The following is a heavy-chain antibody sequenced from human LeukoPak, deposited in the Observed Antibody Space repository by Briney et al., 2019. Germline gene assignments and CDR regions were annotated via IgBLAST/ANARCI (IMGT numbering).Heavy chain of an antibody. V-gene: IGHV1-69*13. J-gene: IGHJ3*02. Sequence: ASVKVSCKASGGTFSSYAISWVRQAPGQGLEWMGGIIPIFGTANYAQKFQGRVTITADESTSTAYMELSSLRSEDTAVYYCAGGSRNFWSGSLHAFDIWGQGTMVTVSS. CDR1: GGTFSSYA. CDR3: AGGSRNFWSGSLHAFDI. CDR2: IIPIFGTA. D-gene: IGHD3-3*01.